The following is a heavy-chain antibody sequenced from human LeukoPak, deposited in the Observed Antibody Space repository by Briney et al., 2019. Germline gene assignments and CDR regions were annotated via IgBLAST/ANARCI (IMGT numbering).Heavy chain of an antibody. Sequence: GGSLRLSCAASGFTFSNYWMHWVRQAPGKGLVWVSRINTDGRTTSYADSVKGRFTISRDNAKNTLYLQMNSLRAEDTAVYYCARRYCSSTSCLMAVDYWGQGTLVTVSS. D-gene: IGHD2-2*01. CDR1: GFTFSNYW. J-gene: IGHJ4*02. CDR3: ARRYCSSTSCLMAVDY. V-gene: IGHV3-74*01. CDR2: INTDGRTT.